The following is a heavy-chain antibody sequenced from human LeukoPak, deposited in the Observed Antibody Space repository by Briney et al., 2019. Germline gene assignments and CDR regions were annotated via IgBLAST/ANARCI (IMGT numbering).Heavy chain of an antibody. CDR2: VSYDGSNQ. D-gene: IGHD3-10*01. CDR1: GFTFSDYV. V-gene: IGHV3-30-3*01. J-gene: IGHJ4*02. Sequence: GGSLRLSCAASGFTFSDYVMRWVRQAPGKGLEWVAVVSYDGSNQYYADSVKGRFTISRDNSKNTFYLQMNSLRAEDTAVYYCASARGGTSLVYWGQGTLVTVSS. CDR3: ASARGGTSLVY.